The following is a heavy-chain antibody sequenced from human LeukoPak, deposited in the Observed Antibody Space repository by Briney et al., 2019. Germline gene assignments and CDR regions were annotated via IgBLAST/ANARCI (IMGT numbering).Heavy chain of an antibody. CDR2: ISGSGGST. D-gene: IGHD3-3*01. CDR1: GFTFSSYA. Sequence: GGSLRLSCAASGFTFSSYAMSWVRQAPGKGLEWVSAISGSGGSTYYADSVKGRFTISRDNSKNTLYLQMNSLRAEDTAVYYCAKGRDTIFGVVTSFDYWGQGTLVTVSS. J-gene: IGHJ4*02. CDR3: AKGRDTIFGVVTSFDY. V-gene: IGHV3-23*01.